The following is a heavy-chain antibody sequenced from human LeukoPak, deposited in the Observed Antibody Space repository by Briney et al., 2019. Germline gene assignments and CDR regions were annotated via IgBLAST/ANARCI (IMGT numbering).Heavy chain of an antibody. CDR3: ARSSYGSGSYYY. CDR2: IRYDGSNK. CDR1: GFTFSSYG. J-gene: IGHJ4*02. V-gene: IGHV3-30*02. D-gene: IGHD3-10*01. Sequence: TGGSLRLSCAASGFTFSSYGMHWVRQAPGKGLEWVAFIRYDGSNKYYADSVKGRFTISRDNAKNSLYLQMNSLRAEDTAVYYCARSSYGSGSYYYWGQGTLVTVSS.